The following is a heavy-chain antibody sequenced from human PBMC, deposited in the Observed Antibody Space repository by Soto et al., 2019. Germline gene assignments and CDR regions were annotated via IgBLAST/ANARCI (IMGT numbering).Heavy chain of an antibody. CDR3: ARGGXEDIVVVVATTGNWFDP. Sequence: PPETLSLTCAVYGGSFSCYYWSWIRQPPGKGLEWIGEINHSGSTNYNPPLKSRVTISVDTSKNQFSLKLSSVTAADTAVYYCARGGXEDIVVVVATTGNWFDPWGQGTLVTVSS. V-gene: IGHV4-34*01. CDR2: INHSGST. CDR1: GGSFSCYY. J-gene: IGHJ5*02. D-gene: IGHD2-15*01.